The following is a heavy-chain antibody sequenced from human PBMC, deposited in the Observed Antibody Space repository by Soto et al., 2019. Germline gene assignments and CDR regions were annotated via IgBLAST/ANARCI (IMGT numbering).Heavy chain of an antibody. V-gene: IGHV3-74*01. Sequence: EVQLVESGGGLVQPGGSLRVSCAASGFTFSSYWMHWVRQAPGKGLVWVSRINSDGSSTSYADSVKGRFTISRDNAKNTLYLQMNSLRAEDTDIYSCARRGAVAGLHYWGQGTLVTVSS. CDR1: GFTFSSYW. CDR3: ARRGAVAGLHY. J-gene: IGHJ4*02. D-gene: IGHD6-19*01. CDR2: INSDGSST.